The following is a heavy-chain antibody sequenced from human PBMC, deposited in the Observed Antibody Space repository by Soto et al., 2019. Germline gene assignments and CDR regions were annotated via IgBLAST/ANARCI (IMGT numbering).Heavy chain of an antibody. CDR3: ARDLGVVVPAAIPISWFDP. CDR2: ISSSSSYT. D-gene: IGHD2-2*02. CDR1: GFTFSDYY. J-gene: IGHJ5*02. V-gene: IGHV3-11*06. Sequence: NPGGSLRLSCAASGFTFSDYYMSWIRQAPGKGLEWVSYISSSSSYTNYADSVKGRFTISRDNAKNSLYLQMNSLRAEDTAVYYCARDLGVVVPAAIPISWFDPWGQGTLVTVSS.